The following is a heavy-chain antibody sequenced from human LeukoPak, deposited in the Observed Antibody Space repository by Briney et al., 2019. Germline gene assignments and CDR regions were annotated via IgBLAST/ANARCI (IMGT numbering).Heavy chain of an antibody. CDR2: MNPNSGNT. D-gene: IGHD6-13*01. J-gene: IGHJ4*02. CDR3: ARGPLTAAAGPYYFDY. V-gene: IGHV1-8*01. CDR1: GYTFTSYD. Sequence: ASVKVSCKASGYTFTSYDINWVRQATGQGLEWMGWMNPNSGNTGYAQKFRGRVTMTRNTSISTAYMELSSLRSEDTAVYYCARGPLTAAAGPYYFDYWGQGTLVTVSS.